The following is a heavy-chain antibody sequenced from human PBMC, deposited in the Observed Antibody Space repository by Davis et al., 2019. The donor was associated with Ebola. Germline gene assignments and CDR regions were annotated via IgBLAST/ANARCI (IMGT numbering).Heavy chain of an antibody. Sequence: PSETLSLTCTVSGGSISSSSYYWGWIRQPPGKGLEWIGSIYYSGSTYYNPSLKSRVTISVDTSKNQFSLKLSSVTAADTAVYYCARQWELETGGDYWGQGTLVTVSS. D-gene: IGHD1-26*01. CDR1: GGSISSSSYY. J-gene: IGHJ4*02. CDR2: IYYSGST. CDR3: ARQWELETGGDY. V-gene: IGHV4-39*01.